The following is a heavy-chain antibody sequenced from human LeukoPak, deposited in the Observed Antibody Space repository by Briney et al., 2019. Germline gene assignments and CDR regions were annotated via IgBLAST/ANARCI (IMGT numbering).Heavy chain of an antibody. J-gene: IGHJ4*02. D-gene: IGHD6-19*01. V-gene: IGHV4-39*01. CDR3: ARHTGGNWLGVAGPEYYFDY. CDR2: ICYSRST. Sequence: SETLSLTCTVSGGSISSSSYYWGWIRQPPGKGLQRIASICYSRSTYYNPSLKSRVTISVDTSKNQFSLKLSSVTAADTAVYYGARHTGGNWLGVAGPEYYFDYWGQGTLVTVSS. CDR1: GGSISSSSYY.